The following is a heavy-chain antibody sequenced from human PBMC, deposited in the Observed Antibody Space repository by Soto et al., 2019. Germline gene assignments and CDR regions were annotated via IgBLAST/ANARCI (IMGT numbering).Heavy chain of an antibody. D-gene: IGHD2-8*01. CDR3: VRRVFP. J-gene: IGHJ5*02. CDR2: IYYSGST. V-gene: IGHV4-31*03. CDR1: GGSISSGGYY. Sequence: QVQLQESGPGLVKPSQTLSLTCTVSGGSISSGGYYWSWIRQHPGKGLESSGYIYYSGSTYYKPSLTSRVTISVDTSKNQFALKLSSVPAADRGVYCCVRRVFPWGRGTLVTVSS.